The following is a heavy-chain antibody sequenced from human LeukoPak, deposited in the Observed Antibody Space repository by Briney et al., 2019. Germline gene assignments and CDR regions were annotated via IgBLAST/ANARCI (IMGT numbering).Heavy chain of an antibody. V-gene: IGHV4-61*02. D-gene: IGHD6-13*01. Sequence: SETLSLTCTVSGDSISSTSYFWGWIRQPAGKGLEWIGRIYTSGSTNYNPSLKSRVTMSVDTSKNQFSLKLSSVTAADTAVYYCARGSAAGDYWGQGTLVTVSS. CDR3: ARGSAAGDY. J-gene: IGHJ4*02. CDR1: GDSISSTSYF. CDR2: IYTSGST.